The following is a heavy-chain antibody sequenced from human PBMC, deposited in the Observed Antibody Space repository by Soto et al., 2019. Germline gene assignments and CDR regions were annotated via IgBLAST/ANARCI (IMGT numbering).Heavy chain of an antibody. Sequence: PSETLSLTCAVSGGSISSGGYSWSWIRQPPGKGLEWIGYIYYSGSTYYNPSLKSRVTISVDTSKNQFSLKLSSVTAADTAVYYCARHPTVTEYYFDYWGPGTQVTVSS. V-gene: IGHV4-30-2*01. CDR1: GGSISSGGYS. CDR3: ARHPTVTEYYFDY. CDR2: IYYSGST. J-gene: IGHJ4*02. D-gene: IGHD4-17*01.